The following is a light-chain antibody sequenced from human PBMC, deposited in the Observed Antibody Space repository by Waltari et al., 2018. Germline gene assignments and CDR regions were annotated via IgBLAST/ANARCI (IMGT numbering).Light chain of an antibody. CDR3: CSYSSSSTLYV. J-gene: IGLJ1*01. CDR1: SSDAGGYNY. CDR2: DVN. Sequence: SALTQPASVSGSPGHPITISCTGPSSDAGGYNYLARYQPHPGKPPHRMIYDVNKRPSGVSNRFFGSKSCNTASLTISGLQAEDEADYYCCSYSSSSTLYVFGTGTKVTVL. V-gene: IGLV2-14*01.